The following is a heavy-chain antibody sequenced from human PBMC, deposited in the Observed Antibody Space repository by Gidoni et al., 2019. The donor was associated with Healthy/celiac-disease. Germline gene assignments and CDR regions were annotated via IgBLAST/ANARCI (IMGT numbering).Heavy chain of an antibody. Sequence: QVQLVESGGGVVQPGRSLRLSCAASGFTFSSYGMHWVRQAPGKGLEWVAVISYDGSNKYYADSVKGRFTISRDNSKNTLYLQMNSLRAEDTAVYYCAKARLWFGESGMDVWGQGTTVTVSS. CDR3: AKARLWFGESGMDV. D-gene: IGHD3-10*01. V-gene: IGHV3-30*18. J-gene: IGHJ6*02. CDR2: ISYDGSNK. CDR1: GFTFSSYG.